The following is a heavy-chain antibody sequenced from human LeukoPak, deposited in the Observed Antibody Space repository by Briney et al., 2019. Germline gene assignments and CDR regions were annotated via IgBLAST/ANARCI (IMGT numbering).Heavy chain of an antibody. Sequence: PGGSLRLSCAASGFTFSSYTVNWIRQAPGKGLEWVPSISGSSYYIYYADSVRGRFTISRDNAKNSAYLQMNSLRAEDTAVYYCARDRRLWLLDYWGQGTLVTVSS. CDR3: ARDRRLWLLDY. J-gene: IGHJ4*02. CDR1: GFTFSSYT. D-gene: IGHD5-18*01. CDR2: ISGSSYYI. V-gene: IGHV3-21*01.